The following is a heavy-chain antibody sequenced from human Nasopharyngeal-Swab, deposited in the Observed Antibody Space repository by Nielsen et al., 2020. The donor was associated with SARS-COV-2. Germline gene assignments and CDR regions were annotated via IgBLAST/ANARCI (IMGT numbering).Heavy chain of an antibody. D-gene: IGHD5-24*01. CDR2: ISSSGTDT. V-gene: IGHV3-23*01. Sequence: GGSLRLSCAVSGLPFNNYAVTWVRQAPGKGLEWVSIISSSGTDTYYADYVKGRFTISRDNSKNTLYLQMNSLRAEDSAIYYCAKSRGDTTMAHYYYYLDVWSKGTTVTVSS. J-gene: IGHJ6*03. CDR1: GLPFNNYA. CDR3: AKSRGDTTMAHYYYYLDV.